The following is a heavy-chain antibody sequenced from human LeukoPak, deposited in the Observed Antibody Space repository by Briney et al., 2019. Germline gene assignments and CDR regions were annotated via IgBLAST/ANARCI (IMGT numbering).Heavy chain of an antibody. CDR1: GGSISSYY. D-gene: IGHD4-17*01. CDR2: IYYSGST. J-gene: IGHJ4*02. CDR3: ARRGDYGDYPFDY. V-gene: IGHV4-59*08. Sequence: SETLSLTCTVSGGSISSYYWSWIRQPPGKGLEWIGYIYYSGSTNYNPSLKSRVTISLDTSENQFSLKLSSVTAADTAVYYCARRGDYGDYPFDYWGQGILVTASS.